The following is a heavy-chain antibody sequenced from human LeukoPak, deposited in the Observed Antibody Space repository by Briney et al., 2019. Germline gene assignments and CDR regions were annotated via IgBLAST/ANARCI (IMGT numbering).Heavy chain of an antibody. D-gene: IGHD3-22*01. V-gene: IGHV3-48*03. CDR2: ISSSGSTI. Sequence: GGSLRLSCAASGFTFSSYEMNWVRQSPGKGLEWVSYISSSGSTIYYADSVKGRFTISRDNAKNSLYLQMNSLRAEDTAVYYCARDRVSSGSKTTDYWGQGTLVTVSS. CDR3: ARDRVSSGSKTTDY. J-gene: IGHJ4*02. CDR1: GFTFSSYE.